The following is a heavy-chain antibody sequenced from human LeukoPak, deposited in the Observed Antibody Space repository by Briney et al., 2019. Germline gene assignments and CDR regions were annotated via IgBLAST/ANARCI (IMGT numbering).Heavy chain of an antibody. D-gene: IGHD2-21*02. J-gene: IGHJ3*02. CDR1: GGSISSSYW. Sequence: PSETLSLTCAVSGGSISSSYWWSWVRQPPGKGLEWIGEVYHSVSTNYYPSLKSRVTISIEKTKNQFSLKLSSVTAADTAVYYCAGADCGGDCYSGRAFDIWGQGTMVTVSS. CDR2: VYHSVST. V-gene: IGHV4-4*02. CDR3: AGADCGGDCYSGRAFDI.